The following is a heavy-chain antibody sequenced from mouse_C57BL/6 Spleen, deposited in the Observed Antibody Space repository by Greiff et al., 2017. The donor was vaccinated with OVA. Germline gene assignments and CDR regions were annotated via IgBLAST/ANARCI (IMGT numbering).Heavy chain of an antibody. CDR1: GYTFTDYE. J-gene: IGHJ2*01. CDR2: IDPETGGT. V-gene: IGHV1-15*01. CDR3: TREPTTVAATRYFDY. Sequence: QVQLQQSGAELVRPGASVTLSCKASGYTFTDYEMHWVKQTPVHGLEWIGAIDPETGGTAYNQKFKGKAILTADKSSSTAYMELRSLTSEDSAVYYCTREPTTVAATRYFDYWGQGTTLTVSS. D-gene: IGHD1-1*01.